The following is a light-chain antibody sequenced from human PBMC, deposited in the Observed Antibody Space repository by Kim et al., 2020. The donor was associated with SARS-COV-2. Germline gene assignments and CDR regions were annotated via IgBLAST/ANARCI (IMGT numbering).Light chain of an antibody. CDR3: QQYGNSPYT. V-gene: IGKV3-20*01. Sequence: SVSPGERVTLSCRARLRVDDYLAWYQQKPGQAPRVLIYTASTRATGIPDRFSGSGSGTDFTLTITRLEPEDSAIYYCQQYGNSPYTFGQGTKLEIK. J-gene: IGKJ2*01. CDR2: TAS. CDR1: LRVDDY.